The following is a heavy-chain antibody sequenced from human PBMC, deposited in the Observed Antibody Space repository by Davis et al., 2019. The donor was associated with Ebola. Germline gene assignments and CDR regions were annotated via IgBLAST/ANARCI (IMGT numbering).Heavy chain of an antibody. Sequence: AASVKVSCKASGYTFTSYDINWVRQATGQGLEWMGWMNPKSGNTGYAQKFQGRVTMTRDTSISTAYMELSSLRSDDTAVYYCASSAGTPVTTGYWGQGTLVTVSS. CDR3: ASSAGTPVTTGY. D-gene: IGHD4-17*01. CDR1: GYTFTSYD. V-gene: IGHV1-8*01. J-gene: IGHJ4*02. CDR2: MNPKSGNT.